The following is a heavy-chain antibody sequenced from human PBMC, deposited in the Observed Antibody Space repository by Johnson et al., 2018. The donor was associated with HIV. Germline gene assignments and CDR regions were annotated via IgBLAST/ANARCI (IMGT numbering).Heavy chain of an antibody. D-gene: IGHD2-2*03. CDR1: GFTFSSYG. V-gene: IGHV3-30*18. CDR2: ISYDGSNK. J-gene: IGHJ3*02. CDR3: AKGQEWIWSRSAFDI. Sequence: QMLLVESGGGVVQPGRSLRLSCAASGFTFSSYGMHWVRQAPGKGLEWVAVISYDGSNKYYADSVKGRFTISRDNSKNTLYLQMNSLRAEDTAVYYCAKGQEWIWSRSAFDIWGQGTMVTVSS.